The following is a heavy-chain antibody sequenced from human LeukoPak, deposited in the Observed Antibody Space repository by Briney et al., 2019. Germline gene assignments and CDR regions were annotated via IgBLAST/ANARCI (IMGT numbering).Heavy chain of an antibody. J-gene: IGHJ5*02. Sequence: ASVKVSCKASGGTFSSYAISWVRQVPGQGLEWMGGIIPIFGTANYAQKFQGRVTITADESTSTAYMELSSLRSEDTAVYYCARWDYDFWSGLDPWGQGTLVTVSS. D-gene: IGHD3-3*01. V-gene: IGHV1-69*13. CDR2: IIPIFGTA. CDR1: GGTFSSYA. CDR3: ARWDYDFWSGLDP.